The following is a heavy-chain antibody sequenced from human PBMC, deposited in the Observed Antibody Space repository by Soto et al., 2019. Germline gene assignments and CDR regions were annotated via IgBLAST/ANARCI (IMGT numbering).Heavy chain of an antibody. Sequence: QVQLVESGGGVVQPGRSLRLSCAASGFTFSSYGMHWVRQAPGEGLEWVAVIWYDGSNKYYADSVKGRFTISRDNSKNTLYLQMNSLRAEDTAVYYCAREDYYYDSSGYSYYFDYWGQGTLVTVSS. D-gene: IGHD3-22*01. J-gene: IGHJ4*02. CDR3: AREDYYYDSSGYSYYFDY. CDR2: IWYDGSNK. CDR1: GFTFSSYG. V-gene: IGHV3-33*01.